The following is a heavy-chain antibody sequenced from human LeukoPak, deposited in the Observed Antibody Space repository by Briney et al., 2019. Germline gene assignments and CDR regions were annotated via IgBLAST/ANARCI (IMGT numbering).Heavy chain of an antibody. J-gene: IGHJ4*02. D-gene: IGHD6-13*01. V-gene: IGHV1-8*03. CDR3: AREISSSWEYYFDY. CDR1: GYTFTSYD. Sequence: ASVKVSCKASGYTFTSYDINWVRQATGQGLECMGWMNPNSGNTGYAQKFQGRVTITRNTSISTAYMELSSLRSEDTAVYYCAREISSSWEYYFDYWGQGTLVTVSS. CDR2: MNPNSGNT.